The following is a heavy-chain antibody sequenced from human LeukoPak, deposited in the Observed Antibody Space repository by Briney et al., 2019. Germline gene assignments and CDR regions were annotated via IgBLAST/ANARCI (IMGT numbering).Heavy chain of an antibody. CDR1: GFTFSSYW. Sequence: GGSLRLSCAASGFTFSSYWMSWVRQALGKGLEWVANIKQDGSEKYYVDSVKGRFTISRDNAKNSLYLQMNSLRAEDTAVYYCARGYYDILTGDMGAFDIWGQGTMVTVSS. D-gene: IGHD3-9*01. CDR2: IKQDGSEK. CDR3: ARGYYDILTGDMGAFDI. J-gene: IGHJ3*02. V-gene: IGHV3-7*01.